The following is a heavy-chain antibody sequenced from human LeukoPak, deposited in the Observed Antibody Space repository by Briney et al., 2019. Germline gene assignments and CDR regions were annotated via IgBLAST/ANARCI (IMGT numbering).Heavy chain of an antibody. J-gene: IGHJ6*03. CDR3: ARAGRGDFWSGYFYMDV. V-gene: IGHV1-8*03. Sequence: ASVKVSCKAPGYTFTSYDINWVRQSTGQGLEWMGWMNPNSGNTGYAQKFQGRVTITRNTSISTAYMELSSLRSEDTAVYYCARAGRGDFWSGYFYMDVWGKGTTVTVSS. D-gene: IGHD3-3*01. CDR1: GYTFTSYD. CDR2: MNPNSGNT.